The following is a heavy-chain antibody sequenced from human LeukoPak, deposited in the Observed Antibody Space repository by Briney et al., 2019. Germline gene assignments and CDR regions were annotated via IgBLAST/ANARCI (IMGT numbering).Heavy chain of an antibody. Sequence: GASEKVSCTVSASTLTELTMHLVRQAPAKGLDWMGGFDPEDGETIYAQKFQGRVTMTEDTATDTAYMELSSRRSEDPAVYYCAAVGAHDAFDIWGQGTMVTVSS. CDR2: FDPEDGET. V-gene: IGHV1-24*01. CDR3: AAVGAHDAFDI. CDR1: ASTLTELT. D-gene: IGHD1-26*01. J-gene: IGHJ3*02.